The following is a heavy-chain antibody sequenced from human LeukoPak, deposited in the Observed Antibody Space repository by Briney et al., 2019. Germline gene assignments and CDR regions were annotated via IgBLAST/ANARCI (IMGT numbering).Heavy chain of an antibody. V-gene: IGHV3-7*01. J-gene: IGHJ4*02. Sequence: GGSLRLSCAASGFTFSSYWMSWVRQAPGKGLEWVANIKQDGSEKYYVDSVKGRFTISRDNAKNSLYLQMNSLRAEDTAVYYCARWTGIAALRSDYWGQGTLVTVSS. CDR3: ARWTGIAALRSDY. D-gene: IGHD6-6*01. CDR2: IKQDGSEK. CDR1: GFTFSSYW.